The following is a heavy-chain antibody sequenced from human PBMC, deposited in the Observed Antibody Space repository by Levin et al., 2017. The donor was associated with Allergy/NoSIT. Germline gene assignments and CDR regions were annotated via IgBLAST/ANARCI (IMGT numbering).Heavy chain of an antibody. J-gene: IGHJ4*02. CDR3: ARANGYSYGFGWGDFDY. CDR1: GFTFSSYA. D-gene: IGHD5-18*01. Sequence: GESLKISCAASGFTFSSYAMHWVRQAPGKGLEWVAVISYDGSNKYYADSVKGRFTISRDNSKNTLYLQMNSLRAEDTAVYYCARANGYSYGFGWGDFDYWGQGTLVTVSS. CDR2: ISYDGSNK. V-gene: IGHV3-30*04.